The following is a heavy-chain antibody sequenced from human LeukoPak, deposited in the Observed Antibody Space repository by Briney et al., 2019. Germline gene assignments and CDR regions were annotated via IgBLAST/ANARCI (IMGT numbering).Heavy chain of an antibody. CDR3: ARDAVSSSWYGGFLDY. CDR1: GFTFSSYA. V-gene: IGHV3-48*01. Sequence: PGGSLRLSCAASGFTFSSYAMSWVRQAPGKGLEWVSYISKSSSTIYYADSVKGRFTISRDNAKNSVYLQLNSLRAEDTAVYYCARDAVSSSWYGGFLDYWGQGTLVTVSS. J-gene: IGHJ4*02. D-gene: IGHD6-13*01. CDR2: ISKSSSTI.